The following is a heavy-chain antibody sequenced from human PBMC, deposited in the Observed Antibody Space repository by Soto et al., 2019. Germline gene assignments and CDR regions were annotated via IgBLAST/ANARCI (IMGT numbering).Heavy chain of an antibody. D-gene: IGHD4-17*01. J-gene: IGHJ4*02. CDR1: GFTFDDYA. CDR3: AKDMQSTVTMADY. V-gene: IGHV3-9*01. Sequence: EVQPVESGGGLVQPGRSLRLSCAASGFTFDDYAMHWVRQAPGKGLEWVSGLSWNGGSLGYADSVKGRFTISRDNAKNSLYLQMNSLRAEDTALYYCAKDMQSTVTMADYWGQGTLVTVSS. CDR2: LSWNGGSL.